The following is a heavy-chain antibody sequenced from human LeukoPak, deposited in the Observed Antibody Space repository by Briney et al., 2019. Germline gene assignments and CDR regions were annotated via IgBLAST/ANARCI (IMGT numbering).Heavy chain of an antibody. CDR1: GFTFSSYW. D-gene: IGHD2-21*01. CDR2: IKQDGSEK. CDR3: AKLSSKVVSSWLLFDP. Sequence: GGSLRLSCAASGFTFSSYWMSWVRQAPGKGLELVANIKQDGSEKYYVDSVKGRFTISRDNSKNTLYLQMNSLRAEDTAVYYCAKLSSKVVSSWLLFDPWGQGTLVTVSS. J-gene: IGHJ5*02. V-gene: IGHV3-7*01.